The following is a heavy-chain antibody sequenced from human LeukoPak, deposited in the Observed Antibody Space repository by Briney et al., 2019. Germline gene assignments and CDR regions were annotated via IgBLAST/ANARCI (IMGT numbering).Heavy chain of an antibody. V-gene: IGHV3-53*01. J-gene: IGHJ4*02. CDR1: GFTVSSIH. D-gene: IGHD3-22*01. CDR3: ARGYDSSGYSILY. CDR2: TYTGGNS. Sequence: GGSLRLSCAASGFTVSSIHMAWVRQAPGKGLEWVSVTYTGGNSYYADSVKGRFIISRDISKNTLYLQMNSLRAEDTAVYDCARGYDSSGYSILYWGQGTLVTVSS.